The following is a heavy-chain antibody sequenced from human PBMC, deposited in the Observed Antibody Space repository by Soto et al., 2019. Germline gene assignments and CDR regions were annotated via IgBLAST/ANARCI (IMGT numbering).Heavy chain of an antibody. J-gene: IGHJ5*02. CDR3: VRGGIAGNWFDP. Sequence: QVQLQESGPGLVKPSQTLSLTCSVSGGSITSGGFYWSWIRQHPEKGLEWIAYIFHSGSTDFNPSLXGXVIISADTSKNQFSLKLTSGTAADTAVYYCVRGGIAGNWFDPWGQGTLVTVSS. D-gene: IGHD6-13*01. CDR2: IFHSGST. V-gene: IGHV4-31*03. CDR1: GGSITSGGFY.